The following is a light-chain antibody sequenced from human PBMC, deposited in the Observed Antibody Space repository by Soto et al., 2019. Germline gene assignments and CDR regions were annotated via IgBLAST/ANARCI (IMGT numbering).Light chain of an antibody. Sequence: QSALTQAASVSGSPGQSITISCTGTSSDVGSYNLVSWYQQNPGKAPKLIIYEVSKRPSGVSNRFSGSKSGNTASLTISGLQAEDEADYYCCSFTTTNTVALFGGGTKVTVL. V-gene: IGLV2-23*02. CDR3: CSFTTTNTVAL. CDR2: EVS. CDR1: SSDVGSYNL. J-gene: IGLJ3*02.